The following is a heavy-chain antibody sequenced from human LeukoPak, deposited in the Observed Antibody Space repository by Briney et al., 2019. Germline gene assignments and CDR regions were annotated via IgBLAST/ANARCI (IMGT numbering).Heavy chain of an antibody. J-gene: IGHJ4*02. CDR3: AKGSYYDSSGSFYFDY. V-gene: IGHV3-23*01. CDR2: ISGSGDNT. Sequence: GGSLRLSCAASGFTFSSYAMSWVRQAPGKGLEWVSGISGSGDNTYYADSVKGRFTISRDNSKNTLYVQVNSLGTEDTAAYYCAKGSYYDSSGSFYFDYRGQGTLVTVSS. CDR1: GFTFSSYA. D-gene: IGHD3-22*01.